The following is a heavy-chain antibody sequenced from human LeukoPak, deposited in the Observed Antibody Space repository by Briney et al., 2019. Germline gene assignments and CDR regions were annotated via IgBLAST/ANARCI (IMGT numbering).Heavy chain of an antibody. CDR3: ARWQQMEVFDY. Sequence: SETLSLTCTVSGGSISSSSYYWGWIRQPPGKGLEWIGSIYYSGSTYYNPSLKSRVTISVDTSKNQFSLKLSSVTAADTAVYYCARWQQMEVFDYWGQGTLVTVSS. J-gene: IGHJ4*02. V-gene: IGHV4-39*01. CDR1: GGSISSSSYY. D-gene: IGHD5-24*01. CDR2: IYYSGST.